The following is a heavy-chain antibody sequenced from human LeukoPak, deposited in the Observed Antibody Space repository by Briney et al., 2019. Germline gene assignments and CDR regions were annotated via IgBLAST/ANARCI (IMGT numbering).Heavy chain of an antibody. CDR2: IYYSGST. V-gene: IGHV4-30-4*01. Sequence: SETLSLTCTVSGASISSGDYYWSWIRQPPGKGLECIGHIYYSGSTYYNPSLKSRVTISVDTSKNQFSLKLSSVTAADTAVYYCARGQRLWFGELFDLIPPDDYWGQGTLVTVSS. CDR3: ARGQRLWFGELFDLIPPDDY. J-gene: IGHJ4*02. CDR1: GASISSGDYY. D-gene: IGHD3-10*01.